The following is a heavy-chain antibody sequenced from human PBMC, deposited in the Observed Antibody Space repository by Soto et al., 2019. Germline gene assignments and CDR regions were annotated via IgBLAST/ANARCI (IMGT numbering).Heavy chain of an antibody. V-gene: IGHV1-18*01. D-gene: IGHD2-2*01. J-gene: IGHJ5*02. CDR1: GYIFINYG. CDR3: ARDEVPAAKWLDS. Sequence: XSVKVCCNASGYIFINYGIALVRQAPGQGLEWMGWISGYNGNTKYADKLQGRVTMTTDTSTTKAYMELRSLRSDDTAVYYCARDEVPAAKWLDSWGQGTLVTVSS. CDR2: ISGYNGNT.